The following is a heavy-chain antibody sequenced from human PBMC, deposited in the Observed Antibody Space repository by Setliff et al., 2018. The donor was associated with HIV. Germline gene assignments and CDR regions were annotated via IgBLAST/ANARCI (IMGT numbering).Heavy chain of an antibody. Sequence: GGSLRLSCAASGFTFSNAWMSWVRQAPGKGLEWVGLIKSKPDGETTDYAAPVKGRFTISRDDSKNTLYLQMSNLKTDDTAVYYCSTDIPYTGGGTFHIWGQGTMVTVSS. D-gene: IGHD3-16*01. CDR2: IKSKPDGETT. V-gene: IGHV3-15*01. CDR1: GFTFSNAW. J-gene: IGHJ3*02. CDR3: STDIPYTGGGTFHI.